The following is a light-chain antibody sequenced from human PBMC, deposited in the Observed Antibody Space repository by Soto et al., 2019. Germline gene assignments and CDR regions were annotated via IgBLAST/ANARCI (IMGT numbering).Light chain of an antibody. CDR2: DAS. V-gene: IGKV3-11*01. J-gene: IGKJ4*01. Sequence: EIVLTHSPAPLSLSPGERATLSCRARPRVGRYLAWYQQKPGQAPRLLIYDASTRATGIPARFSGSGSGTDFTLTISSLEPEGFAVYFCQQRTNWPPVTFGGGTKVEIK. CDR3: QQRTNWPPVT. CDR1: PRVGRY.